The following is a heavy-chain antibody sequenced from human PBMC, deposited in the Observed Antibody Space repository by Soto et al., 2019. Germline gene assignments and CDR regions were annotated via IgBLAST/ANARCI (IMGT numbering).Heavy chain of an antibody. CDR1: GYTFTSYY. Sequence: QVQLVQSGAEVKKPGASVKVSCKASGYTFTSYYMHWVRQAPGQGLEWMGIINPSGGSTSYAQKFQGRVTMTRDTSTSTVYMELSSLRSEDTAVYYCARDQGVAGTSDYYYGMDVWGQGTTVTVSS. D-gene: IGHD6-19*01. CDR2: INPSGGST. CDR3: ARDQGVAGTSDYYYGMDV. J-gene: IGHJ6*02. V-gene: IGHV1-46*01.